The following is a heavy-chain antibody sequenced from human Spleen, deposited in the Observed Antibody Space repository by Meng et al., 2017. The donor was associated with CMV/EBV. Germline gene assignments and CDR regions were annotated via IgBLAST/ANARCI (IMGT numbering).Heavy chain of an antibody. J-gene: IGHJ4*02. CDR1: GSIRSSNW. V-gene: IGHV4-4*02. Sequence: GSIRSSNWWGWVRQPPGKGLEWIGEIYHSGSTNYNPSLKSRVTISVDKSKNQFSLKLSSVTAADTAVYYCARNNPRYCSSTSCPPDYWGQGTLVTVSS. CDR3: ARNNPRYCSSTSCPPDY. CDR2: IYHSGST. D-gene: IGHD2-2*01.